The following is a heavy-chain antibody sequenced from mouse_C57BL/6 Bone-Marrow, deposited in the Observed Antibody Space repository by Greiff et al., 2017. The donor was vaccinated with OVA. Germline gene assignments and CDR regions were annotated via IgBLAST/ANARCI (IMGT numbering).Heavy chain of an antibody. D-gene: IGHD1-1*01. Sequence: QVQLKESGAELVRPGTSVKVSCKASGYAFTNYLIEWVKQRPGQGLEWIGVINPGSGGTNYNEKFKGKATLTADKSSSTADMQLSSLTSEDSAVYFCARWGYYYGSGAYWGQGTLVTVSA. CDR2: INPGSGGT. CDR1: GYAFTNYL. J-gene: IGHJ3*01. V-gene: IGHV1-54*01. CDR3: ARWGYYYGSGAY.